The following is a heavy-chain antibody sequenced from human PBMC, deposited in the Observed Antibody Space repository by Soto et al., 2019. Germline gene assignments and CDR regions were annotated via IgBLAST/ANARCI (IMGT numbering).Heavy chain of an antibody. CDR1: GGSFSGYY. CDR3: ARGRNDYVWGSYRYSHFDY. CDR2: INHSGST. V-gene: IGHV4-34*01. Sequence: SETLSLTCAVYGGSFSGYYWSWIRQPPGKGLEWIGEINHSGSTNYNPSLKSRFTISVDTSKNQFSLKLRSVTAADSAVYYCARGRNDYVWGSYRYSHFDYWGQGTLVTVSS. J-gene: IGHJ4*02. D-gene: IGHD3-16*02.